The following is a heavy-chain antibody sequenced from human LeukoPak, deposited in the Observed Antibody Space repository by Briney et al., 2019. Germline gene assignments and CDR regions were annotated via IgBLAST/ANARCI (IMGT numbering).Heavy chain of an antibody. V-gene: IGHV4-59*12. CDR3: ARLYRKTYKWNDQPDY. CDR1: GGSISRYY. Sequence: SETLSLTCTVSGGSISRYYWSWIRQPAGKGLEWIGTFHYSGSTYYNPSLKSRVTISVNMSKNQFSLKLISVTAADTAVYYCARLYRKTYKWNDQPDYWGQGTLVTVSS. J-gene: IGHJ4*02. D-gene: IGHD1-20*01. CDR2: FHYSGST.